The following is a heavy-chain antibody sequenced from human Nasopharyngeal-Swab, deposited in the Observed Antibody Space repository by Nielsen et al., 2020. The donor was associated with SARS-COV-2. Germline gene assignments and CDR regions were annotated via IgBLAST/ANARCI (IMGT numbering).Heavy chain of an antibody. J-gene: IGHJ6*02. CDR2: INHSGST. CDR3: AKAHSSSWFHYYYYGMDV. D-gene: IGHD6-13*01. Sequence: SETLSLTCAVYGGSFSGYYWSWIRQPPGKGLEWIGEINHSGSTNYNPSLKSRVTISVDTSKNQFSLKLSSVTAADTAVYYCAKAHSSSWFHYYYYGMDVWGQGTTVTVSS. CDR1: GGSFSGYY. V-gene: IGHV4-34*01.